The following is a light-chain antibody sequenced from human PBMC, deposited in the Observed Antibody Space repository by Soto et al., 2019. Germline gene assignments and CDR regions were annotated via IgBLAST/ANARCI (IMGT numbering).Light chain of an antibody. CDR1: SSDVGAYNY. CDR2: HVS. Sequence: QSALTQPASVSGSPGQSITISCTGTSSDVGAYNYVSWYQQHPAKIPKLMIYHVSNRPSGVSDCFSGSKSGNTASLTISGLQAEDEADYYCYSYTTSSTYVFGTGTKLTVL. CDR3: YSYTTSSTYV. V-gene: IGLV2-14*01. J-gene: IGLJ1*01.